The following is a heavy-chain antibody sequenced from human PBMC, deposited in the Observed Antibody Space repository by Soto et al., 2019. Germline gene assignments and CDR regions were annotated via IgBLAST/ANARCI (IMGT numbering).Heavy chain of an antibody. D-gene: IGHD3-16*01. J-gene: IGHJ4*02. CDR2: IKNRSYNYAT. CDR3: TRRWAGGDNRGSPPYYLDS. V-gene: IGHV3-73*02. CDR1: GFTFSGSA. Sequence: EVQLVESGGGLVQPGGSVIISCAASGFTFSGSAIHWVRQASGTGLEWLDRIKNRSYNYATAYTASLKGKFTISRDDSKNTADLQMNSLTTEDTALYFCTRRWAGGDNRGSPPYYLDSWGQGTLVTVSS.